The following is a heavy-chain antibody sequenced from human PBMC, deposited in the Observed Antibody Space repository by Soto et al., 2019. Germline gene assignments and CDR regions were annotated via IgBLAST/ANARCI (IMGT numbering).Heavy chain of an antibody. CDR3: ARVLGSGSSEHLDWFDP. CDR2: IYHSGST. Sequence: SETLSLTCAVSGGSISSGGYSWSWIRQPPGKGLEWIGYIYHSGSTYYNPSLKSRVTISVDRSKNQFSLKLSSVTAADTAVYYCARVLGSGSSEHLDWFDPWGQGTLVTVSS. CDR1: GGSISSGGYS. J-gene: IGHJ5*02. D-gene: IGHD1-26*01. V-gene: IGHV4-30-2*01.